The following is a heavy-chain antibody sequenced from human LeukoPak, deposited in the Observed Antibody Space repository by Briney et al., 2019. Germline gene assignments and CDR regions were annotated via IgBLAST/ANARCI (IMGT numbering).Heavy chain of an antibody. Sequence: SETLSLTCTVSGGSISSYYWSWIRQPAGKGLGWIGRIYTSGSTNYNPSLKSRVTMSVDTSKNQFSLKLSSVTAADTAVYYCARDRRSQLWFPYYYYGMDVWGQGTTVTVSS. CDR2: IYTSGST. V-gene: IGHV4-4*07. J-gene: IGHJ6*02. CDR1: GGSISSYY. CDR3: ARDRRSQLWFPYYYYGMDV. D-gene: IGHD5-18*01.